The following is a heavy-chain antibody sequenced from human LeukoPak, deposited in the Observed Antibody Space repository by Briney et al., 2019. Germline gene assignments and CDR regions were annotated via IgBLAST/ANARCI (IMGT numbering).Heavy chain of an antibody. CDR2: IYYSGST. CDR1: GGSISSYY. CDR3: ARVFNEGAFDI. V-gene: IGHV4-59*12. J-gene: IGHJ3*02. Sequence: SETLSLTCTVSGGSISSYYWSWIRQPPGKGLEWIGYIYYSGSTNYNPSLKSRVTISVDTSKNQFSLKLSSVTAADTAVYYCARVFNEGAFDIWGQGTMVTVSS. D-gene: IGHD1-1*01.